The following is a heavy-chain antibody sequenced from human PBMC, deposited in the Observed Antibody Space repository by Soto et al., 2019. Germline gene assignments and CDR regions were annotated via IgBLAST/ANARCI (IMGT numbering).Heavy chain of an antibody. D-gene: IGHD1-1*01. V-gene: IGHV4-59*12. J-gene: IGHJ5*01. CDR1: GGSISNYY. CDR2: IYHGGST. Sequence: PSETLSLTCNVSGGSISNYYWTWLRQPPGKGLEWIGSIYHGGSTYYNPSLNSRVTLSIDMTNNHVSLILNSVTAADTAIYYCARVRQGCSANNCYFDPWGQGTQVTVSS. CDR3: ARVRQGCSANNCYFDP.